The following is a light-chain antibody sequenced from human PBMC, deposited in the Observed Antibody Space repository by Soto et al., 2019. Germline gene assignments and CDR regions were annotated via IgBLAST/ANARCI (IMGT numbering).Light chain of an antibody. CDR2: DAS. J-gene: IGKJ2*01. V-gene: IGKV1-5*01. CDR3: QQYNSYLYT. Sequence: DIQMTQSPSTLSASVGDTVTITCLASQTISGWLAWYQQKPGKAPKLLIYDASSLESGVPSRFSGSGSGTEFTLTINNLQPDDFATYYCQQYNSYLYTFGQGTKLQIK. CDR1: QTISGW.